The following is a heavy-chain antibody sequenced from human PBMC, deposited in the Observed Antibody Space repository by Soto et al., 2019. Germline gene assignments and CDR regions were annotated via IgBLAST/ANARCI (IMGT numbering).Heavy chain of an antibody. D-gene: IGHD6-19*01. CDR3: ARVGRWSAVAGRDAFDI. V-gene: IGHV4-59*01. J-gene: IGHJ3*02. CDR1: GGSISSYY. CDR2: IYYSGST. Sequence: QVQLQESGPGLVKPSETLSLTCTVSGGSISSYYWSWIRQPPGKGLEWIGYIYYSGSTNYNPSLKSRVTISVDTSKNQFSLKLSSVTAADTAVYYCARVGRWSAVAGRDAFDIWGQGTMVTVSS.